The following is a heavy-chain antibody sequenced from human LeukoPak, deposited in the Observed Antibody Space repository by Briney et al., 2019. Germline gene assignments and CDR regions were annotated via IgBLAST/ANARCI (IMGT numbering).Heavy chain of an antibody. V-gene: IGHV3-23*01. CDR2: ISGSGSST. J-gene: IGHJ4*02. CDR1: GFTFSTYA. CDR3: AATRSSKPGRYYFDF. Sequence: PGGSLRLSCAASGFTFSTYAMTWVRQAPGKGLKWVSSISGSGSSTYYRDSERGRFTISRDSSKNTLYLQMNSLRADGTAIYYCAATRSSKPGRYYFDFWGQGILVTLSS. D-gene: IGHD6-6*01.